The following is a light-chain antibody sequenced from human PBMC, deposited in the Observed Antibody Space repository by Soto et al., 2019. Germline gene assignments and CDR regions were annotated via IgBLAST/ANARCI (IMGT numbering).Light chain of an antibody. CDR2: DVT. J-gene: IGLJ2*01. CDR1: SSDVGGYDY. Sequence: QSVLTQPPSASGSPGQSVAISCTGTSSDVGGYDYVSWFQQNPGKAPKLMIYDVTKRPSGVPDRFSGSKSGNTASLTVSGLQAEDDAYYYCASYGGYYVVFGGGTKLTVL. V-gene: IGLV2-8*01. CDR3: ASYGGYYVV.